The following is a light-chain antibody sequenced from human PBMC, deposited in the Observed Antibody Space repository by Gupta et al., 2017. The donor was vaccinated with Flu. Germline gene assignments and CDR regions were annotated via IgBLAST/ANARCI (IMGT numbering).Light chain of an antibody. Sequence: DIQMTQSPSSLSASVGDRVTITCRASQDIKNDLGWFQQRPGKAPKRLIYATSTLQSGVPSRFSGSGSGTEFTLTISILQPEDFATYFCRQYNSYPLTFGGETKVEIK. J-gene: IGKJ4*01. CDR3: RQYNSYPLT. V-gene: IGKV1-17*01. CDR2: ATS. CDR1: QDIKND.